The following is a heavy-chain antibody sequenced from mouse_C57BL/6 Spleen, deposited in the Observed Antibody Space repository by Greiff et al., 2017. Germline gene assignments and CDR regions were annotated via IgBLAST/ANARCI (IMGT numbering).Heavy chain of an antibody. Sequence: DVMLVESGGGLVQPGGSMKLSCVASGFTFSNYWMNWVRQSPEKGLEWVAQIRLKSDNYATHYAESVKGRFTISRDDSKSSVYLQMNNLRAEDTGIYYCVGLAYWGQGTLVTVSA. V-gene: IGHV6-3*01. CDR2: IRLKSDNYAT. CDR3: VGLAY. D-gene: IGHD4-1*01. J-gene: IGHJ3*01. CDR1: GFTFSNYW.